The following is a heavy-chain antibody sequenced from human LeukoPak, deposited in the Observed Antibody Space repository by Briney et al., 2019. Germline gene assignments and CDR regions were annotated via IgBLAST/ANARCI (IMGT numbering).Heavy chain of an antibody. CDR2: FYYVGST. J-gene: IGHJ3*02. CDR1: GVSMRTSTYY. CDR3: ARDPIYCGGDCRGAFDI. D-gene: IGHD2-21*02. Sequence: TSSETLSLTCSVSGVSMRTSTYYWGWIRQPPGRGLEWIGSFYYVGSTYYNPSLQSRVTLSLDAPKNRFSLKLSSVTAADTAVYYCARDPIYCGGDCRGAFDIWGQGTMVTVSS. V-gene: IGHV4-39*07.